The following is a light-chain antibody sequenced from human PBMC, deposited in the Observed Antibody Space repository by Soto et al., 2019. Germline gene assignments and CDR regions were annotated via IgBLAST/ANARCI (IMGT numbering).Light chain of an antibody. CDR1: QSVSSSY. CDR3: QQYGSSPRT. V-gene: IGKV3-20*01. CDR2: GAS. J-gene: IGKJ1*01. Sequence: EIVLTQSPGTLSLSPGERATLSCRASQSVSSSYLAWYQPKPGQAPRLLIYGASSRATVIPDRFSGSGSGTDFTLTISRLEPEDFALYYCQQYGSSPRTFGQGTKVEIK.